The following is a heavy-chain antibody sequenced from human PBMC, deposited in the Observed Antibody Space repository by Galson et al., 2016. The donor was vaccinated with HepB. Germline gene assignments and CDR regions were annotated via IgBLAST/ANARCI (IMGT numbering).Heavy chain of an antibody. CDR2: ISITSGYK. CDR1: GFTFSTYS. V-gene: IGHV3-21*01. J-gene: IGHJ2*01. Sequence: SLRLSCAASGFTFSTYSMNWVRQAPGQGLEWVSFISITSGYKYYADSLKGRVTISRDNAKNSLYLQMNSLRAEDTAVYYCARPPEGDRRYFDLWGRSTLVTVSS. D-gene: IGHD3-16*01. CDR3: ARPPEGDRRYFDL.